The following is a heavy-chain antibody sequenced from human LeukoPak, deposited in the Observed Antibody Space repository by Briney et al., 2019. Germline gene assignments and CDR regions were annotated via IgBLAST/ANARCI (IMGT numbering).Heavy chain of an antibody. Sequence: ASVTVSFTASGYTFSSYGISWVRQAPGQGLERMGWISGDNGNTNYAQMLQGRVTMTTDTSTSIAYMELRSLRSDDTAVYYCARSDRSGYYFDDYWGQGTLVTVSS. D-gene: IGHD3-22*01. CDR3: ARSDRSGYYFDDY. CDR2: ISGDNGNT. V-gene: IGHV1-18*01. CDR1: GYTFSSYG. J-gene: IGHJ4*02.